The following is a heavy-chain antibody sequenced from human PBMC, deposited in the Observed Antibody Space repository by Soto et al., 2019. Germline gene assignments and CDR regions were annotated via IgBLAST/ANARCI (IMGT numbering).Heavy chain of an antibody. CDR2: IYSSGST. J-gene: IGHJ4*02. CDR3: ARGGAYDY. Sequence: TSETLSLTCAVSGGSISSGDDHWSWIRQPPGKGPEWIGYIYSSGSTYCNPSLRSRATISADTSKNQFSLELTSVTAADTAVYYCARGGAYDYWGQGALVTVSS. CDR1: GGSISSGDDH. D-gene: IGHD3-16*01. V-gene: IGHV4-30-4*01.